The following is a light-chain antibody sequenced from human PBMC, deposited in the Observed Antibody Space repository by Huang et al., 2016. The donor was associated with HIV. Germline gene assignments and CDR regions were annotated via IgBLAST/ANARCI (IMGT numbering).Light chain of an antibody. CDR3: QQYNSYSPDT. CDR2: KAS. CDR1: QSISSW. Sequence: DIQMTQSPSTLSASVGDRVTITCRASQSISSWLAWYQQKPGKAPKLLIYKASSLESGVPTRFRGGGSGTEFTLTISSLQPDDFATYYCQQYNSYSPDTFGGGTKVEIK. J-gene: IGKJ4*01. V-gene: IGKV1-5*03.